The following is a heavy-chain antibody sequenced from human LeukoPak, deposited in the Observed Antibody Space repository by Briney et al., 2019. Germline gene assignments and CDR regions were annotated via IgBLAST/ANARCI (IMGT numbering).Heavy chain of an antibody. CDR2: MYHNSGAT. CDR3: AREDGSGWPRYDWFDP. D-gene: IGHD6-19*01. V-gene: IGHV4-38-2*02. Sequence: SETLSLTCAVSGGSVTGYYWAWIRQPPGKGPEWIGSMYHNSGATFYSPSLKSRVTISVDTSKNQLSLKLSSVTAADTAVYYCAREDGSGWPRYDWFDPWGQGTLVTVSS. J-gene: IGHJ5*02. CDR1: GGSVTGYY.